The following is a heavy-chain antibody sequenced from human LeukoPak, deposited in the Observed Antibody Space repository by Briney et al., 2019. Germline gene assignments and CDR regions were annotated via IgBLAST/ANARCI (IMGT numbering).Heavy chain of an antibody. CDR3: ARGSYYYGSGSYYNGGRPFDY. V-gene: IGHV4-34*01. CDR1: GGSFSGYY. D-gene: IGHD3-10*01. Sequence: SETLSLTCAVYGGSFSGYYWSWIRQPPGKGLEWIGEINHSGSTNYNPSLKSRVTISIDTSKNQFSLKLSSVTAADTAVYYCARGSYYYGSGSYYNGGRPFDYWGQGTLVTVSS. J-gene: IGHJ4*02. CDR2: INHSGST.